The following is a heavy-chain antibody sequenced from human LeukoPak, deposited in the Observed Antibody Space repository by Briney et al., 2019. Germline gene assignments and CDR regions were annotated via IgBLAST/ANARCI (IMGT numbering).Heavy chain of an antibody. CDR1: GFTFDDYA. CDR3: ARDSYGDYSFDY. CDR2: ISWNSGSI. D-gene: IGHD4-17*01. J-gene: IGHJ4*02. V-gene: IGHV3-9*01. Sequence: GGSLRLSCAASGFTFDDYAMHWVRQAPGKGLEWVSGISWNSGSIGYADSVKGRFTISRDNAKNSLYLQMNSLRAEDTAVYYCARDSYGDYSFDYWGQGTLVTVSS.